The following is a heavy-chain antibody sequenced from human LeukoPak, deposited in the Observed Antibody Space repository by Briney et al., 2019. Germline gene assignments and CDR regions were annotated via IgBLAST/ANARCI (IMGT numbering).Heavy chain of an antibody. V-gene: IGHV4-59*01. CDR3: ARRLYDSSGYYLDY. D-gene: IGHD3-22*01. CDR2: IYYSGSS. Sequence: SETLSLTCTVSGGSISSSYWSWIRQPPGKGLEWIGYIYYSGSSSYNPSLKSRVTISVDTSKNQFSLKVSSVTAADTAIYYCARRLYDSSGYYLDYWGQGTLVTVSS. CDR1: GGSISSSY. J-gene: IGHJ4*02.